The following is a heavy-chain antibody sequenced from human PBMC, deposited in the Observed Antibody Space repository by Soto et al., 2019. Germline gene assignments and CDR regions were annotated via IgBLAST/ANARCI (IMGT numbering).Heavy chain of an antibody. V-gene: IGHV4-34*01. CDR2: INHSGST. D-gene: IGHD2-2*01. Sequence: QVQLQQWGAGLLKPSETLSLTCAVYGGSFSGYYWSWIRQPPGKGLEWIGEINHSGSTNYNPSLKSRVTISVDTSKNQFSLKLSSVTAADTAVYYCARDFCSSTSCYAYLDYWGQGTLVTVSS. CDR3: ARDFCSSTSCYAYLDY. J-gene: IGHJ4*02. CDR1: GGSFSGYY.